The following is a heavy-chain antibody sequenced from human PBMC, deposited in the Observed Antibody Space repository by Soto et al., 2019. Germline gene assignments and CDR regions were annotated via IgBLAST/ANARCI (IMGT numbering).Heavy chain of an antibody. CDR1: GFTFSTYE. Sequence: GGSLRLSCAASGFTFSTYEFNWVRQAPGRGLEWISYISVSGNIIKYADSVEGRFTISRDNAENSLHLHMSSLRVDDTAVYFCVRDTMRASAAASLDYWGQGTQVTVS. CDR3: VRDTMRASAAASLDY. J-gene: IGHJ4*02. CDR2: ISVSGNII. D-gene: IGHD6-13*01. V-gene: IGHV3-48*03.